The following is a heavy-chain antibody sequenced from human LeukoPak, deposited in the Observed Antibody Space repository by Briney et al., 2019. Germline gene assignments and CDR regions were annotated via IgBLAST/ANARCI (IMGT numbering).Heavy chain of an antibody. CDR3: ARRSMLLDYWYFDL. J-gene: IGHJ2*01. Sequence: SETLSLTCTVSGGSISPYYWIWIRQPPGKGLEYIGYVYYSGNSNYNPSLKSRLTMSVDTSKNQFSLKLSSVTAADTAVYYCARRSMLLDYWYFDLWGRGTLVTVSS. D-gene: IGHD3-10*02. CDR2: VYYSGNS. CDR1: GGSISPYY. V-gene: IGHV4-59*08.